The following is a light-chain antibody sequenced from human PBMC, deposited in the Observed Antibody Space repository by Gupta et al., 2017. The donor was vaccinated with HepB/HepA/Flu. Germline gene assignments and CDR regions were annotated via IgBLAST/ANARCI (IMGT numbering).Light chain of an antibody. CDR1: QSVLYSSNNKNY. CDR2: WAS. Sequence: DIVITHSPDTLAVSLGERATINCKSSQSVLYSSNNKNYLAWYQQKPGQPPKLLIYWASTRESGVPDRFSGSGSGTDFTLTISSLQAEDVAVYYCQQDDSTPPTFGQGTKVEIK. V-gene: IGKV4-1*01. J-gene: IGKJ1*01. CDR3: QQDDSTPPT.